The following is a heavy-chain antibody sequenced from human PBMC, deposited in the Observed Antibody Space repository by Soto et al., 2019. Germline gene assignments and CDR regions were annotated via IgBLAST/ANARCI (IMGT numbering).Heavy chain of an antibody. V-gene: IGHV4-34*01. CDR1: GGSFSGYY. CDR2: INHSGST. Sequence: PSETLSLTCAVFGGSFSGYYWSWIRHPPGKRLEWIGEINHSGSTNYNPSLKSRVTISVDTSKNQFSLKLSSVTAADTAVYYCARVAHCSGGSCYAEMDYYYGMDVWGQGTTVTVSS. J-gene: IGHJ6*02. CDR3: ARVAHCSGGSCYAEMDYYYGMDV. D-gene: IGHD2-15*01.